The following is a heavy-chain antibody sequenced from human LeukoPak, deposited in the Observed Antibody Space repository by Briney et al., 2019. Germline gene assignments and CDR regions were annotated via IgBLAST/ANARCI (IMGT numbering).Heavy chain of an antibody. CDR1: GFTFSSYG. CDR3: ARAYPSGYYYYGMDV. CDR2: IWYDGSNK. Sequence: GALRLSCAASGFTFSSYGMHWVRQASGKGLEWVAVIWYDGSNKYYADSVKGRFTISRDNSKNTLYLQMNSLRAEDTAVYYCARAYPSGYYYYGMDVWGQGTTVTVSS. D-gene: IGHD2-15*01. V-gene: IGHV3-33*01. J-gene: IGHJ6*02.